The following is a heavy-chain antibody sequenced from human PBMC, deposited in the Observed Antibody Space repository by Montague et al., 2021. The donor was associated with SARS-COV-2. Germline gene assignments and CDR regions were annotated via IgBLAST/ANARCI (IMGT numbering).Heavy chain of an antibody. D-gene: IGHD6-13*01. J-gene: IGHJ4*02. CDR1: GGSISTSGYY. Sequence: TLSLTCTVSGGSISTSGYYWSWLRQPPGKGLDWIVYISYSGNTYYNPSLQSRLTISVDASENQLSLRLTSVTAAATAVYYCARAPYTSSWSWVLDYWGQGTLVTVSS. V-gene: IGHV4-31*03. CDR2: ISYSGNT. CDR3: ARAPYTSSWSWVLDY.